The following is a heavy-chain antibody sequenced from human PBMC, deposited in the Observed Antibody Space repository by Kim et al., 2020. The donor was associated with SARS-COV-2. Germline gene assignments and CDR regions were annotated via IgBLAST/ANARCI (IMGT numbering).Heavy chain of an antibody. CDR2: ISSSSSYI. CDR3: ARDLGGLLWFGELPSRKSDAFDI. J-gene: IGHJ3*02. CDR1: GFTFSSYS. Sequence: GGSLRLSCAASGFTFSSYSMNWVRQAPGKGLEWVSSISSSSSYIYYADSVKGRFTISRDNAKNSLYLQMNSLGADDTAVYYCARDLGGLLWFGELPSRKSDAFDIWGQGTMVTVSS. V-gene: IGHV3-21*01. D-gene: IGHD3-10*01.